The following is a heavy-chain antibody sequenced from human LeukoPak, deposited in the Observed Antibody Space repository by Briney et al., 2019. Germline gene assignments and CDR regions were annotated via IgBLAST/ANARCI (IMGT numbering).Heavy chain of an antibody. D-gene: IGHD3-3*01. CDR3: ARDKPGFLEGDMDV. V-gene: IGHV3-53*01. Sequence: PGGSLRLSCAASGFSVSGHYMSWVRQAPGEGLEWVSLIYTSGTTTYADSVKGRFTISRDPSKNTLFLQMNRLRVEDTAVYYCARDKPGFLEGDMDVWGIGTTVTVSS. CDR2: IYTSGTT. J-gene: IGHJ6*03. CDR1: GFSVSGHY.